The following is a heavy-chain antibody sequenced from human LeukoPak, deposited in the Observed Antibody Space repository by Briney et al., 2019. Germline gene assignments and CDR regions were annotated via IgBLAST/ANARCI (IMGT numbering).Heavy chain of an antibody. Sequence: GGPLTLFCAASGFHFSDYHMHWLRHAPGEGREGISCISSNGRTIYYTDSGKGRFTISRDNAKNSLYLQMNSLRVEDTAVYYCARADGAVAAIFDYWGQGNLVTVSS. V-gene: IGHV3-11*01. J-gene: IGHJ4*02. CDR3: ARADGAVAAIFDY. CDR1: GFHFSDYH. CDR2: ISSNGRTI. D-gene: IGHD6-19*01.